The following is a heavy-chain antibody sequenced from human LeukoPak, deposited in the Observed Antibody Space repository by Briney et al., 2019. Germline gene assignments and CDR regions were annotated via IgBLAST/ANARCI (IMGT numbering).Heavy chain of an antibody. V-gene: IGHV3-11*04. D-gene: IGHD6-6*01. J-gene: IGHJ4*02. CDR1: GFTFSDFY. Sequence: GGSLRLSCAASGFTFSDFYMSWIRQAPGKGLEWISYISSSGSSIYYADSVKGRFTISRDNAKNSLYLQVNSLRAEDTGVYYCAREGSSSSFYFDYWGQGTRVTVSS. CDR3: AREGSSSSFYFDY. CDR2: ISSSGSSI.